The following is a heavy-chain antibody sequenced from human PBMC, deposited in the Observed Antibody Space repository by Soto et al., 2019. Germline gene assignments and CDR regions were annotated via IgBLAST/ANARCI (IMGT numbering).Heavy chain of an antibody. V-gene: IGHV3-33*01. CDR3: ARVKAPVLRYFDWSPAAY. Sequence: LRLSCAASGFTFSSYGMHWVRQAPGKGLEWVAVIWYDGSNKYYADSVKGRFTISRDNSKNTLYLQMNSLRAEDTAVYYCARVKAPVLRYFDWSPAAYWGQGTLVTVSS. D-gene: IGHD3-9*01. CDR2: IWYDGSNK. J-gene: IGHJ4*02. CDR1: GFTFSSYG.